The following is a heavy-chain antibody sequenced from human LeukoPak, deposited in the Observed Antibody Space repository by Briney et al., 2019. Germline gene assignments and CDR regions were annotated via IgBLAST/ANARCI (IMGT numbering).Heavy chain of an antibody. J-gene: IGHJ5*02. V-gene: IGHV1-69*13. CDR1: GGTFSSYA. D-gene: IGHD3-10*01. CDR2: IIPIFGTA. Sequence: SVKVSCKASGGTFSSYAISWVRQAPGQGLEWMGGIIPIFGTANYAQKFQGRVTITADESTSTAYMELSSLRSEDTAVYYCARVSSGSYALWDRTKNWFDPGAREPWSPSPQ. CDR3: ARVSSGSYALWDRTKNWFDP.